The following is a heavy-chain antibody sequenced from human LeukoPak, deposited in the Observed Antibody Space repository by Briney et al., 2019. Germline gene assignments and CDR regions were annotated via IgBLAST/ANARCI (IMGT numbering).Heavy chain of an antibody. Sequence: GGSLRLSCAASGFIFRSYPMHWVRQAPGKGLEWVAVVSYDGSGENYADSVDGRFTISRDNSKNTLYLQMNSLRAEDTAVFYCARDGVGTAFDLWGQGTMVTVSS. J-gene: IGHJ3*01. CDR3: ARDGVGTAFDL. D-gene: IGHD1-26*01. CDR1: GFIFRSYP. CDR2: VSYDGSGE. V-gene: IGHV3-30*01.